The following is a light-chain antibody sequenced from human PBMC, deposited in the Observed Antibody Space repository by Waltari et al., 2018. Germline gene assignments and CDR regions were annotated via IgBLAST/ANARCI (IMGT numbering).Light chain of an antibody. CDR1: QTVSSDD. V-gene: IGKV3-20*01. Sequence: IVLTQSPGTMSLSPGERATLPCRTSQTVSSDDVAWYQQRFGQSPTPLIYVASSRASGIPDRFSGSGSDTDFTLTISRVEPEDCAVYFCQQYGTSIAFGQGTRLEIK. CDR2: VAS. J-gene: IGKJ5*01. CDR3: QQYGTSIA.